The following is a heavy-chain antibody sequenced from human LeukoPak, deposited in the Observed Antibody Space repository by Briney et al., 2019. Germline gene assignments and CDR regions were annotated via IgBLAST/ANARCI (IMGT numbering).Heavy chain of an antibody. CDR2: INHRGST. V-gene: IGHV4-34*01. CDR3: ARGYYDSSGYYYGIHDY. J-gene: IGHJ4*02. D-gene: IGHD3-22*01. Sequence: SETLSLTCAVYGGSFRGYYWSWIRQPPGKGLECIAEINHRGSTNHNPSLKSRVTISVDTSKIQFSLKLSSVTAADTAVYYCARGYYDSSGYYYGIHDYWGQGTLVTVSS. CDR1: GGSFRGYY.